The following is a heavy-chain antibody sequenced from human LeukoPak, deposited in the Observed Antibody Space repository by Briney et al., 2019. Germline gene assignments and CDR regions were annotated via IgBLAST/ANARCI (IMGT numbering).Heavy chain of an antibody. CDR2: IYTSGST. CDR1: GDSISSGSYY. D-gene: IGHD3-22*01. J-gene: IGHJ3*02. V-gene: IGHV4-61*09. CDR3: ARDRDYHDSSGYYYVSSFDM. Sequence: SETLSLTCTVSGDSISSGSYYWSWIRQPAGKGLEWIGHIYTSGSTNYNPSLKSRVTISVDKSKNQFSLKLSSVTAADTALYYCARDRDYHDSSGYYYVSSFDMWGQGTMVTVSS.